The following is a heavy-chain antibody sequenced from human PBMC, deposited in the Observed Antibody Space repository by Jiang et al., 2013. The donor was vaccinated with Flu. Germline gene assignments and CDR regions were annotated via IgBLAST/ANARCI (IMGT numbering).Heavy chain of an antibody. CDR3: AKDMVITT. J-gene: IGHJ4*02. CDR2: ISGSGGST. Sequence: QAPGKGLEWVSAISGSGGSTYYADSVKGRFTISRDNSKNTLYLQMNSLRAEDTAVYYCAKDMVITTGGQGTLVTVSS. V-gene: IGHV3-23*01. D-gene: IGHD3-22*01.